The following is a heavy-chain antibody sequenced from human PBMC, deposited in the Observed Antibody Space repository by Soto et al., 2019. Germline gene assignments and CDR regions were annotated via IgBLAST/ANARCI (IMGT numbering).Heavy chain of an antibody. CDR3: TRGTVITGALFDS. Sequence: QVQLVQSGAEVKRPGASVKVSCQASGYTFTSYAIHWVRQAPGQSLEWMGWINAGDASTKYSQKFQGRVSITRDTSASTASMEVRSLRFEDTAVYYCTRGTVITGALFDSWVQGTLVTVSS. V-gene: IGHV1-3*01. J-gene: IGHJ4*02. CDR1: GYTFTSYA. CDR2: INAGDAST. D-gene: IGHD4-17*01.